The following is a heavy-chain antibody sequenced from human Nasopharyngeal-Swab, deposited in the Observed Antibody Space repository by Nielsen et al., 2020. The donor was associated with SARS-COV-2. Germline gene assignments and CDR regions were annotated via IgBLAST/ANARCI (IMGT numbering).Heavy chain of an antibody. CDR3: ARDGHSSGWLIDY. J-gene: IGHJ4*02. V-gene: IGHV3-33*01. D-gene: IGHD6-19*01. CDR2: IWYDGSNK. Sequence: VRQAPGKGLEWVAVIWYDGSNKYYADSVKGRFTISRDNSKNTLYLQMNSLRAEDTAVYYCARDGHSSGWLIDYWGQGTLVTVSS.